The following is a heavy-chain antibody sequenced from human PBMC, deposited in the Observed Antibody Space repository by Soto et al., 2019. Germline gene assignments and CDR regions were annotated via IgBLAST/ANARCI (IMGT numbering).Heavy chain of an antibody. CDR3: ARLQSNWNDGRDAFDI. J-gene: IGHJ3*02. Sequence: PGESLKISCKGSGYSFSSYWIGWVRQMPGKGLEWMGIIYPGDSDTRYSPSFQGQVTISADKSISTAYLQWSSLKASDTAMYYCARLQSNWNDGRDAFDIWGQGTMVTVSS. CDR1: GYSFSSYW. CDR2: IYPGDSDT. D-gene: IGHD1-1*01. V-gene: IGHV5-51*01.